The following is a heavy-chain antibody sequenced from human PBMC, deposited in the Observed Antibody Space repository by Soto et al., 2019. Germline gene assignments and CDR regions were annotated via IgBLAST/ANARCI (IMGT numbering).Heavy chain of an antibody. CDR2: MNPNSGNT. CDR3: ARGAGGDDYYYYYYMDV. CDR1: GYTFTSYD. D-gene: IGHD2-21*02. V-gene: IGHV1-8*02. J-gene: IGHJ6*03. Sequence: ASVKVSCKASGYTFTSYDINWVRQATGQGLERMGWMNPNSGNTGYAQKFQGRVTMTRNTSISTAYMELSSLRSEDTAVYYCARGAGGDDYYYYYYMDVWGKGTTVTVSS.